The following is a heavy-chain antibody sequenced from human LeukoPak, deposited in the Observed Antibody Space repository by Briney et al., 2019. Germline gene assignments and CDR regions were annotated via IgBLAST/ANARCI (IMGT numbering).Heavy chain of an antibody. Sequence: ASVKVSCKASGYTFTGYYMHWVRQAPGQGLEWMGWNNPNSGGTNYAQKFQGRVTMTRDTSISTAYMELSRLRSDDTAVYYCATDIVVVPAAPYYFDYWGQGTLVTVSS. CDR3: ATDIVVVPAAPYYFDY. J-gene: IGHJ4*02. D-gene: IGHD2-2*01. CDR2: NNPNSGGT. V-gene: IGHV1-2*02. CDR1: GYTFTGYY.